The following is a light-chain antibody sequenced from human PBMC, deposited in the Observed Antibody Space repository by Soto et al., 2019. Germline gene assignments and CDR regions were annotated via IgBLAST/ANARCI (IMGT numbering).Light chain of an antibody. V-gene: IGLV2-23*03. CDR1: SSDVGSYNL. J-gene: IGLJ1*01. CDR3: CSYAGSSTFLFV. CDR2: EGS. Sequence: QSVLTQPASVSGSPGQSITISCTGTSSDVGSYNLVSWYQQHPGKAHKLMIYEGSKRPSGVSNRFSGSKSGNTASITISGLQVDDEADYYCCSYAGSSTFLFVFGTGTKVTVL.